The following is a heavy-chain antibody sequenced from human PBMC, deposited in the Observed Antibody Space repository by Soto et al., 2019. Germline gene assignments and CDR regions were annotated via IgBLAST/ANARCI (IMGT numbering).Heavy chain of an antibody. D-gene: IGHD3-3*01. CDR2: MNPNSGNT. CDR3: ARSHRSRYDFWSGYHIYYYYGMDV. V-gene: IGHV1-8*01. CDR1: GYTFTSYE. J-gene: IGHJ6*02. Sequence: ASVKVSCKASGYTFTSYEINWVRQATGQGLEWMGWMNPNSGNTGYAQKFQGRVTMTRNTSISTAYMELSSLRSEETAVYYCARSHRSRYDFWSGYHIYYYYGMDVWGQGTTVTVSS.